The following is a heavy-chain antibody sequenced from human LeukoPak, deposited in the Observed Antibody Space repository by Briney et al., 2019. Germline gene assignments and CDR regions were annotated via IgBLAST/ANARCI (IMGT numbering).Heavy chain of an antibody. J-gene: IGHJ4*02. CDR2: INPSGGST. CDR1: GYTFTSYY. D-gene: IGHD4-17*01. Sequence: GASVKVSCRASGYTFTSYYMHWVRQAPGQGLEWMGIINPSGGSTSYAQKFQGRVTMTRDMSTSTVYMELSSLRSEDTAVYYCARGGRATVTLYWGQGTLVTVSS. CDR3: ARGGRATVTLY. V-gene: IGHV1-46*01.